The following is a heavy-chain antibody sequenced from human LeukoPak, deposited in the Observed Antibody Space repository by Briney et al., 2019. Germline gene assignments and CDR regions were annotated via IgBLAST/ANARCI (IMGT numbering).Heavy chain of an antibody. V-gene: IGHV3-33*05. Sequence: GGSLRLSCAASGFTFSSYGMHWVRQAPGKGLEWVAVISYDGNNKYYADSVKGRFTISRDNAKNSLYLQMNSLRAEDTAVYYCASGSPGSCSGGSCYEGWFDPWGQGTLVTVSS. CDR3: ASGSPGSCSGGSCYEGWFDP. D-gene: IGHD2-15*01. CDR1: GFTFSSYG. CDR2: ISYDGNNK. J-gene: IGHJ5*02.